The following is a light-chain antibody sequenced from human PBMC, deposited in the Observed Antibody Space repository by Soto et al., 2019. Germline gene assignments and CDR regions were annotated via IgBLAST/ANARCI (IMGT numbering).Light chain of an antibody. V-gene: IGLV1-44*01. Sequence: QSVLTQPPSASGTPGQRVTISCSGSTSNIGRNTVNWYQQLPKTAPKLLIYSNNQRPSGVPDRFSGSKSGTSASLAISGLQSEDEADYYCAAWDDSLYGWVFGGGTKLTVL. CDR1: TSNIGRNT. CDR3: AAWDDSLYGWV. J-gene: IGLJ3*02. CDR2: SNN.